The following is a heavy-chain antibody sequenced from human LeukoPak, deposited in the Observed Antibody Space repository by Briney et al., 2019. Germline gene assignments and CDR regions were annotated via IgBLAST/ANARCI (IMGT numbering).Heavy chain of an antibody. CDR1: GYTLTELS. V-gene: IGHV1-24*01. Sequence: ASVKVSCKVSGYTLTELSMHWVRQAPGKGLEWMGGFDPEDGETIYAQKFQGRVTMTEDTSTDTAYMELSSLRSEDTAVYYCATVRYCSSTSCWPTNYGMDVWGQGTTVTVSS. CDR2: FDPEDGET. J-gene: IGHJ6*02. CDR3: ATVRYCSSTSCWPTNYGMDV. D-gene: IGHD2-2*01.